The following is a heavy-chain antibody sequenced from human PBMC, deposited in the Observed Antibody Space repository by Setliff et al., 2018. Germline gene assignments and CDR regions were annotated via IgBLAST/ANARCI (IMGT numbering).Heavy chain of an antibody. D-gene: IGHD3-3*01. CDR1: GGSISSSSYY. V-gene: IGHV4-39*02. CDR2: IHYNGNL. CDR3: AREPWYYNFWSGYTRDYFDY. J-gene: IGHJ4*02. Sequence: SETLSLTCAVSGGSISSSSYYWGWIRQSPGEGLEWIANIHYNGNLYYNPSLKNRATISMDTSKIQFSLKLISVTAADTAVYCCAREPWYYNFWSGYTRDYFDYWGQGTLVTVSS.